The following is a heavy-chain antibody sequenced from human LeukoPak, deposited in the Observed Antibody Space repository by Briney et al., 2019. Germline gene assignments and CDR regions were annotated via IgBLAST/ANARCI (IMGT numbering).Heavy chain of an antibody. CDR1: GGSISSGGYY. CDR2: IYYSGST. V-gene: IGHV4-31*03. CDR3: ARESRDYYDSSVLDY. D-gene: IGHD3-22*01. J-gene: IGHJ4*02. Sequence: SETLSLTCTVSGGSISSGGYYWSWIRQHPGKGLEWIGYIYYSGSTYYNPSLKSRVTISVDTSKNQFSLKLSSVTAADTAVYYCARESRDYYDSSVLDYWGQGTLVTVSS.